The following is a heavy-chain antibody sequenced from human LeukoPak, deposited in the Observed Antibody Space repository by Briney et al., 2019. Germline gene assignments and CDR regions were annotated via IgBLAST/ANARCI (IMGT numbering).Heavy chain of an antibody. Sequence: PGGSLRLSCAASGFTFSSYWMHWVRQAPGKGLVWVSRINSDGSSTSYADSVKGRFTISRDNAKNTLYLQMNSLRAEDTAVYYCARGPYYYGSGSYYSGDLFDYWGQGTLVTVSS. J-gene: IGHJ4*02. CDR3: ARGPYYYGSGSYYSGDLFDY. D-gene: IGHD3-10*01. CDR1: GFTFSSYW. V-gene: IGHV3-74*01. CDR2: INSDGSST.